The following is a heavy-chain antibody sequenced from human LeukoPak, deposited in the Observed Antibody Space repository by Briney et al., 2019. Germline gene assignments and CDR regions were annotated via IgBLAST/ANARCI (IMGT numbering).Heavy chain of an antibody. Sequence: SETLSLTCTVSGGSISSYYWSWIRQPPGKGLEWIGYIHYSGSTNYNPSLKSRVTISEDTSKNQFSLKLSSVTAADTAVYYCARLANWAQDDYWGQGPGDPVSS. CDR2: IHYSGST. J-gene: IGHJ4*02. V-gene: IGHV4-59*08. CDR3: ARLANWAQDDY. D-gene: IGHD7-27*01. CDR1: GGSISSYY.